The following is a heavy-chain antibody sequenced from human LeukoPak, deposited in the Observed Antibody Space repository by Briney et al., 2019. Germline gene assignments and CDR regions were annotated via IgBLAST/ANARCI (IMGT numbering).Heavy chain of an antibody. CDR1: GLTFSSYG. CDR3: AKSYVWGSYRYKGVGY. V-gene: IGHV3-30*02. J-gene: IGHJ4*02. CDR2: IRDDASEK. Sequence: GGSLRLSCAASGLTFSSYGMHWVRQAPGKGLEWVAFIRDDASEKYYADSVKGRFTISRDTSKNTLFLQMNSLRAEDTAVYYCAKSYVWGSYRYKGVGYWGQGTLVTVSS. D-gene: IGHD3-16*02.